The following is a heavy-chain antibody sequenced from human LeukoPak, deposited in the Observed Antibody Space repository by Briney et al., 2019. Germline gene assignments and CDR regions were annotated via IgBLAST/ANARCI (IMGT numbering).Heavy chain of an antibody. CDR1: GLTISNNW. Sequence: GGSLRLSCADSGLTISNNWMSWVRQAPGKGLEWVANIKLDGSEQYYVDSVKGRFTISRDNGKNLLYLQMNSLRAKDTAVYYCARDGNGDYYFDYWGQGTLVTVSS. D-gene: IGHD4-17*01. CDR2: IKLDGSEQ. CDR3: ARDGNGDYYFDY. V-gene: IGHV3-7*01. J-gene: IGHJ4*02.